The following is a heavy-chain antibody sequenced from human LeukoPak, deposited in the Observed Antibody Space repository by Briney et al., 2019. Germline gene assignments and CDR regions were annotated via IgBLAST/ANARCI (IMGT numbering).Heavy chain of an antibody. V-gene: IGHV4-59*01. Sequence: SETLSLTCTVSGDSISGYYCSWIRQPPGKGLEWIGYIYYSGRTSYNPSLKSRVTISVDTSKNQFSLRLSSVTAADTAVYYCARGRKYRSGYTVTELGSGYFDYWGQGPLVTVSS. D-gene: IGHD5-18*01. CDR1: GDSISGYY. CDR2: IYYSGRT. CDR3: ARGRKYRSGYTVTELGSGYFDY. J-gene: IGHJ4*02.